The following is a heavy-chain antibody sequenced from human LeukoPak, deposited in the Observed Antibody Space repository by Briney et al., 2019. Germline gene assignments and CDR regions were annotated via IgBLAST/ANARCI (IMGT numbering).Heavy chain of an antibody. CDR2: ISNSGSTI. J-gene: IGHJ4*02. V-gene: IGHV3-11*04. Sequence: KSGGSLRLSCAASGFTFSDYYMSWIRQAPGKGLEWVSYISNSGSTIYYADSVKGRFTISRDNAKSSLYLQMNSLRAEDTAVYYCARGTGYDSSENGYYFDYWGQGTLVTVSS. CDR1: GFTFSDYY. D-gene: IGHD3-22*01. CDR3: ARGTGYDSSENGYYFDY.